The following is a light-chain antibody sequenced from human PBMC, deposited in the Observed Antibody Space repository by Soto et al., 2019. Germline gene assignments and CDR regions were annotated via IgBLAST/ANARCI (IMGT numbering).Light chain of an antibody. CDR1: SSDVGGYNS. Sequence: QSVLTQPRSVSGSPGQSVTISCTGTSSDVGGYNSVSWYQQHPGKAPKLMIYDVSKRPSGVPDRFSGSKSGNTASLTISGLQDEDEADYYCCSYAGSNTGVFGGGTKLTVL. CDR3: CSYAGSNTGV. V-gene: IGLV2-11*01. J-gene: IGLJ3*02. CDR2: DVS.